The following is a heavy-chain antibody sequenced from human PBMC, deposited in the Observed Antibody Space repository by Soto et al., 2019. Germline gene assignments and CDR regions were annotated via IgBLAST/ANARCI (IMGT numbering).Heavy chain of an antibody. CDR1: GGSINSNSYY. D-gene: IGHD2-15*01. CDR2: IYFDGST. CDR3: AKVMVAATRHTDFDS. V-gene: IGHV4-39*02. Sequence: QLRESGPGLVKPSETLSLTCTVSGGSINSNSYYWAWIRQTPGKGLAWLASIYFDGSTYYNPYLKSRVTISVDTSKNHFSLRLTSVTSADTAVYYCAKVMVAATRHTDFDSWGQGTLVTVSS. J-gene: IGHJ4*02.